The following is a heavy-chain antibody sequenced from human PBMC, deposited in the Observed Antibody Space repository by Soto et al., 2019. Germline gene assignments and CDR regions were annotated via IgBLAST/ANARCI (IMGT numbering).Heavy chain of an antibody. CDR2: ITTIFGTA. V-gene: IGHV1-69*12. J-gene: IGHJ6*02. D-gene: IGHD3-10*01. CDR3: ATQYYYGSGREWESYYYGMDV. CDR1: GGTFSSYA. Sequence: QVQLVQSGAEVKKPGSSVKVSCKASGGTFSSYAISWVRQAPGQGLEWMGGITTIFGTANYAQKFQGRVTTPADESTSTAYMALSSLRSEDTAVYYCATQYYYGSGREWESYYYGMDVWGQGTTVTVSS.